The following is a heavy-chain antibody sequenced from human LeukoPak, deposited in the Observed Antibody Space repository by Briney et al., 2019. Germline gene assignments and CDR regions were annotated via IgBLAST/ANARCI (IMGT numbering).Heavy chain of an antibody. CDR3: ARAPFYGSGSSDHYFDY. D-gene: IGHD3-10*01. V-gene: IGHV3-33*01. J-gene: IGHJ4*02. Sequence: GRSLRLSCAASGFTFSSYGMHWVRQAPGKGLEWVAVIWYDGSNKYYAASVKGRFTISRDNSKNTLYLQMNSLRAEDTAVYYCARAPFYGSGSSDHYFDYWGQGTLVTVSS. CDR2: IWYDGSNK. CDR1: GFTFSSYG.